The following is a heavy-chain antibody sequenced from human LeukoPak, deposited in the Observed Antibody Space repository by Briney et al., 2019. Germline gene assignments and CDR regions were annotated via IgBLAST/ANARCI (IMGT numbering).Heavy chain of an antibody. CDR1: GVSISTYY. Sequence: SETLSLTCIVSGVSISTYYWTWIRQPAGKGLEWIGRTHTNGDINYNPSLKSRVTISVDTSKNQFSLKLSSVTAADTAVYYCARQCSGGSCYRGVFDYWGQGTLVTVSS. V-gene: IGHV4-4*07. D-gene: IGHD2-15*01. CDR2: THTNGDI. CDR3: ARQCSGGSCYRGVFDY. J-gene: IGHJ4*02.